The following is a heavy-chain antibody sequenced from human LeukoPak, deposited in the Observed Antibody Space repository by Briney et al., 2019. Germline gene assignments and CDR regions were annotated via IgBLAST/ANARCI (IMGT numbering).Heavy chain of an antibody. D-gene: IGHD6-19*01. CDR2: IYSGGST. Sequence: GGSLRLSCAASGFTVSSNYMSWVRQAPGKGLEWVSVIYSGGSTYYADSVKGRFTISRDNSKNTLYLQMNSLRAEDTAVYYCARSSGWSTDAFDIWGQGTMVTVSS. CDR1: GFTVSSNY. J-gene: IGHJ3*02. V-gene: IGHV3-53*01. CDR3: ARSSGWSTDAFDI.